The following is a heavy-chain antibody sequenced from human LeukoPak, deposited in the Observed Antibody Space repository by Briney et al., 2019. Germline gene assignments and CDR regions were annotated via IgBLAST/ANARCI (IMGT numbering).Heavy chain of an antibody. CDR2: IWYDGSNK. D-gene: IGHD3-22*01. J-gene: IGHJ3*02. Sequence: PGGSLRLSCAASGFTFSSYGMHWVRQAPGKGLEWVAVIWYDGSNKYYADSVKGRFTISRDNSKNTLYLQMNSLRAEDTAVYYCARDGAPGHSSGYSRAFDIWGQGTMVTVSS. CDR1: GFTFSSYG. V-gene: IGHV3-33*01. CDR3: ARDGAPGHSSGYSRAFDI.